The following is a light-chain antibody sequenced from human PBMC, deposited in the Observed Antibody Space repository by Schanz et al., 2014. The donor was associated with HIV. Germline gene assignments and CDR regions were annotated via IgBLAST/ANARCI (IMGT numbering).Light chain of an antibody. CDR1: SIDAGGYNY. V-gene: IGLV2-14*03. J-gene: IGLJ3*02. CDR2: DVS. CDR3: CSYTSSTWV. Sequence: QSALTQPASVSGSPGQSITISCTGTSIDAGGYNYVSWYQQHPGKAPKLMIYDVSYRPSGISNRFSGSKSGSTASLTISGLQTEDESDYYCCSYTSSTWVFGGGTKLTVL.